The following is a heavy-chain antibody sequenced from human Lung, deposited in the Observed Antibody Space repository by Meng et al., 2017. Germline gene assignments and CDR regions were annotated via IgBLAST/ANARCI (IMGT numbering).Heavy chain of an antibody. CDR3: ARPKQANWYFDL. V-gene: IGHV4-34*02. J-gene: IGHJ2*01. Sequence: VQLPQWCAGWLNPAETPSLPCAVYGGACSGYYWSWLRQPPGKGLEWIGEINNSGSTNYNPSLKSRVTISVDTSKNQFSLKLSSVTAADTAVYYCARPKQANWYFDLWGRGTLVTVSS. D-gene: IGHD1/OR15-1a*01. CDR1: GGACSGYY. CDR2: INNSGST.